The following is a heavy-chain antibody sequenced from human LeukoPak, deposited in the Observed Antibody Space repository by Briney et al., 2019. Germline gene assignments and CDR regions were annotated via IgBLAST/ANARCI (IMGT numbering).Heavy chain of an antibody. D-gene: IGHD2-15*01. Sequence: KPSETLSLTCNVSRGSISSGGHYWSWIRQRPGKGLEWMGYTYFTGSTYYNPSLQSRLIISADTSMTQFSLRLRSVTAADTAVYYCARGGYCSGGSCYLGVYYYYYMDVWGKGTTVTVSS. CDR1: RGSISSGGHY. V-gene: IGHV4-31*03. CDR3: ARGGYCSGGSCYLGVYYYYYMDV. CDR2: TYFTGST. J-gene: IGHJ6*03.